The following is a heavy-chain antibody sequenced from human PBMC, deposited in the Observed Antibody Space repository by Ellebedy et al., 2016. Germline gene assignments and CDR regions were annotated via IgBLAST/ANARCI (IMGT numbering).Heavy chain of an antibody. CDR1: GFTFSSYA. J-gene: IGHJ4*02. CDR2: ILRSGSAI. CDR3: AKDGGWRGSDF. Sequence: GGSLRLSXAASGFTFSSYAMSWVRQAPGKGLEWVSTILRSGSAIFYADSVKGRFTVSRDNSKTLLFLQMNSLRAEDTALYYCAKDGGWRGSDFWGQGTQVTVSS. V-gene: IGHV3-23*01. D-gene: IGHD6-19*01.